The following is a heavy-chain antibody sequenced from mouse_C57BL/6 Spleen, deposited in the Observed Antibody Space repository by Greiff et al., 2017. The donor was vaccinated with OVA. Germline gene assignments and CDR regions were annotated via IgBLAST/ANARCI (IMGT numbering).Heavy chain of an antibody. V-gene: IGHV5-12*01. CDR2: ISNGGGST. CDR1: GFTFSDYY. J-gene: IGHJ1*03. CDR3: ARQHFDV. Sequence: EVKVVESGGGLVQPGGSLKLSCAASGFTFSDYYMYWVRQTPEKRLEWVAYISNGGGSTYYPDTVKGRFTISRDNAKNTLYLQMSRLKSEDTAMYYCARQHFDVWGTGTTVTVSS.